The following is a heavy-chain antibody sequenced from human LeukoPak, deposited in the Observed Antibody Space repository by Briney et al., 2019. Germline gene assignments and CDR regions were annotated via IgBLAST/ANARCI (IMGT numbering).Heavy chain of an antibody. J-gene: IGHJ4*02. Sequence: ASVKVSCKASGYTFTGYYMHWVRQAPGQGLEWMGWINPNSGGTNYAQKFQGRVTMTRETSISTAYMELSRLRSEDTAVYYCARVFPSSSWLFDYWGQGTLVTVSS. CDR2: INPNSGGT. CDR3: ARVFPSSSWLFDY. D-gene: IGHD6-13*01. CDR1: GYTFTGYY. V-gene: IGHV1-2*02.